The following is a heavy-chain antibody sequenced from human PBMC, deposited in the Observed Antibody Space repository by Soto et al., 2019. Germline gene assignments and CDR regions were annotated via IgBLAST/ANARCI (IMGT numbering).Heavy chain of an antibody. CDR2: TKNKGTT. Sequence: EVHLVESGGGLVKPGGSLRLSCAASGLPFSKAWMSWVRQAPGKGLEWVGRTKNKGTTDYAAPVKDRFTISRDDSQKMGYLKRDTRKTEATAGYYGTQDGGATGTDGTLANWGKGTRVTSPQ. D-gene: IGHD1-1*01. CDR3: TQDGGATGTDGTLAN. CDR1: GLPFSKAW. J-gene: IGHJ4*02. V-gene: IGHV3-15*01.